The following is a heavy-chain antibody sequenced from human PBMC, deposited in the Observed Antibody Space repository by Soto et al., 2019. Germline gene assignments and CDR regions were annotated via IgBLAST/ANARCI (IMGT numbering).Heavy chain of an antibody. CDR3: ARPTNSNPYFDY. Sequence: SWCEFAAYRFTGSGCRWRRQIAGKGLEWMGIIYPGDSDTRYSPSFQGQVTISADKSISTAYLQWSSLKASDSAMYYCARPTNSNPYFDYRGQAT. CDR2: IYPGDSDT. V-gene: IGHV5-51*01. CDR1: AYRFTGSG. D-gene: IGHD4-4*01. J-gene: IGHJ4*02.